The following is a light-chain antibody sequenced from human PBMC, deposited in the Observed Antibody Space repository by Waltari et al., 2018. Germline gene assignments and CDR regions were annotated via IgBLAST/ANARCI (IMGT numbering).Light chain of an antibody. CDR3: QHYDKWLRYS. J-gene: IGKJ2*01. Sequence: IVMTQSPATLSVSPGERATLSCRASQSISTNLAWFQEKPGQASRLLIYGASTRATGVPARFSGSGSWTYFTLVISSLRSEDFAVYYCQHYDKWLRYSFGQGTKVEIK. CDR1: QSISTN. V-gene: IGKV3-15*01. CDR2: GAS.